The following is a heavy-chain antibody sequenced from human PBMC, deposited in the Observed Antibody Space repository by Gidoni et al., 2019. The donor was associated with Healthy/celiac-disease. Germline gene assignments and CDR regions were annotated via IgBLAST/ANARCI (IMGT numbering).Heavy chain of an antibody. CDR3: ARVYDILTGYYDGIFDY. D-gene: IGHD3-9*01. J-gene: IGHJ4*02. V-gene: IGHV3-48*01. Sequence: EVQLVESGGGLVQPGGSLRLSSAASGFTFSSYRMNWVRQAPGKGLEWVSYISSSSTIYYADSVKGRFTISRDNAKNSLYLQMNSLRAEDTAVYYCARVYDILTGYYDGIFDYWGQGTLVTVSS. CDR2: ISSSSTI. CDR1: GFTFSSYR.